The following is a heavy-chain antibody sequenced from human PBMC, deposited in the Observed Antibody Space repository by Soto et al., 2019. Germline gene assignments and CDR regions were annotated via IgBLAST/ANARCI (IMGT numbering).Heavy chain of an antibody. V-gene: IGHV1-18*01. J-gene: IGHJ4*02. CDR3: ARGRYGDY. CDR1: GYTFTSYG. D-gene: IGHD1-1*01. Sequence: QVNLVQSGAEVKKPGASVKVSCKASGYTFTSYGTTWVRQAPGQGLEWMGWISAHNGNTDYAQKLQGRVIVTRDTSTSTASMELRSLRSDDTAVYYCARGRYGDYWGQGALVTVSS. CDR2: ISAHNGNT.